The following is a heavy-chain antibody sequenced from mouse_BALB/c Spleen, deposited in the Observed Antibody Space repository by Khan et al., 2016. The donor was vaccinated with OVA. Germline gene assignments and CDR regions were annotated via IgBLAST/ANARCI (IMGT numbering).Heavy chain of an antibody. Sequence: EVKLLESGPGLVKPSQSLSLTCTVTGYSIPSDYAWNWIRQFPGNKLEWMGYISYSGSTNYNPALKSRISITRDTSKNQFFLQLNSVTTEDTATYYCARDGSRYNYAMDYWGQGTSDTVSS. CDR3: ARDGSRYNYAMDY. V-gene: IGHV3-2*02. CDR2: ISYSGST. D-gene: IGHD2-3*01. J-gene: IGHJ4*01. CDR1: GYSIPSDYA.